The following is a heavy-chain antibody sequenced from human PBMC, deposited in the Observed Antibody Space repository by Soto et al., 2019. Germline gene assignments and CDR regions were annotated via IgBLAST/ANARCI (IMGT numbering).Heavy chain of an antibody. J-gene: IGHJ2*01. CDR3: AHSISGYDSLYFDL. CDR1: GFSLSTSGVG. Sequence: QITLKESGPTLVKTTQTLTLTCTFSGFSLSTSGVGVGWIRQPPGKALECLALIYWDDDKRYSPSLKSRLTITKDTSKHQVVLTMTNMDPVDTATYYCAHSISGYDSLYFDLWGRGTLVTVSS. V-gene: IGHV2-5*02. D-gene: IGHD5-12*01. CDR2: IYWDDDK.